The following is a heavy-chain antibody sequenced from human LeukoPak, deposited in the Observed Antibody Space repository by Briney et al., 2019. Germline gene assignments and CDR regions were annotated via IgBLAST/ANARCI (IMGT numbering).Heavy chain of an antibody. CDR3: TRGGGSAPYALDI. CDR1: GGYISSTVW. D-gene: IGHD3-16*01. CDR2: IYHGGST. Sequence: PSETLSLTCAVSGGYISSTVWWTWVRQPPGGGLEWIAEIYHGGSTNYNPSLKSRATISVDKSRNQFSLTLTSVTAADSAAYFCTRGGGSAPYALDIWGQGTIVTVS. V-gene: IGHV4-4*02. J-gene: IGHJ3*02.